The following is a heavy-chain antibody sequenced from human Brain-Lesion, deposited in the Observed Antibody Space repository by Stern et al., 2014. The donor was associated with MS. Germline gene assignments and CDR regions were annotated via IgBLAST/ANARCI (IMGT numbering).Heavy chain of an antibody. CDR1: GGSISSSTYY. CDR2: IYYSGFT. J-gene: IGHJ4*02. CDR3: ARHDSVPRPSQLYSARDRGPGYFDY. V-gene: IGHV4-39*01. Sequence: QVQLQESGPGLVKPSETLSLTCTVSGGSISSSTYYWAWIRQPPGKGLERIGNIYYSGFTSYNPSLKSRVTLSVDMSKNQFSLKLSSVTAADTAIYYCARHDSVPRPSQLYSARDRGPGYFDYWGQGTLVTVSS. D-gene: IGHD1-26*01.